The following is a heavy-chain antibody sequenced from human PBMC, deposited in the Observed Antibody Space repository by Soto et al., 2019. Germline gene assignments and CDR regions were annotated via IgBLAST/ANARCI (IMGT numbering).Heavy chain of an antibody. V-gene: IGHV4-59*01. D-gene: IGHD1-26*01. CDR2: IYYSGST. Sequence: QVQLQESGPGLVKPSETLSLTCTVSGGSISSYYWRRIRQPPGKGLEWIGYIYYSGSTNYNPSLKSRVTISVDTSKNQVSLKLSSVTAADTAVYYCARDEYSGSPGAFDIWGQGTMVTVSS. CDR3: ARDEYSGSPGAFDI. J-gene: IGHJ3*02. CDR1: GGSISSYY.